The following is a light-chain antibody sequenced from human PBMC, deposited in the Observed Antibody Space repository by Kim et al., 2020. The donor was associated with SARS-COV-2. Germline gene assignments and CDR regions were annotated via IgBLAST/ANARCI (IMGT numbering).Light chain of an antibody. Sequence: ASLGERVTITCRASQGIRNELGWYQQKPGKAPTRLIYGASTLESGVPSRFSGSGSGTEFTLTISSLQPEDFATYYCLQHNAYPRTFGQGTKVEIK. CDR1: QGIRNE. CDR3: LQHNAYPRT. V-gene: IGKV1-17*01. J-gene: IGKJ1*01. CDR2: GAS.